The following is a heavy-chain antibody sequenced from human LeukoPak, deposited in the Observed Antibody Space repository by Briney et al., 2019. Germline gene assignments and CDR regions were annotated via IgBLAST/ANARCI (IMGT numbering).Heavy chain of an antibody. D-gene: IGHD3-10*01. CDR3: AKGASPDYYGSGRFDF. Sequence: QPGGSLRPSCAASGFTFSNYVMSWVRQAPEKGLQWVSSSSGSGGSTYHADSVKGRFTISRDSSKKTVYLQMNSLRDEDTAVYFCAKGASPDYYGSGRFDFWGQGILVTVSS. V-gene: IGHV3-23*01. CDR2: SSGSGGST. CDR1: GFTFSNYV. J-gene: IGHJ5*01.